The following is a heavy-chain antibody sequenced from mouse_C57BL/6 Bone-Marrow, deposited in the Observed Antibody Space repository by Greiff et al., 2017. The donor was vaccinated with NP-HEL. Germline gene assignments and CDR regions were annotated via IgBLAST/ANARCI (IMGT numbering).Heavy chain of an antibody. CDR2: IHPNSGST. D-gene: IGHD2-2*01. V-gene: IGHV1-64*01. CDR3: ASIYYGYDDAMDY. CDR1: GYTFTSYW. Sequence: VKLQQPGAELVKPGASVKLSCKASGYTFTSYWMHWVKQRPGQGLEWIGMIHPNSGSTNYNEKFKSKATLTVDKSSSTAYMQLSSLTSEDSAVYYCASIYYGYDDAMDYWGQGTSVTVSS. J-gene: IGHJ4*01.